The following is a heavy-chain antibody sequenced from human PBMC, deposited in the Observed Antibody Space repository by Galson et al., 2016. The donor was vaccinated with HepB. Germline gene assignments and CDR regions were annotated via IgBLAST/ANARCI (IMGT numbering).Heavy chain of an antibody. J-gene: IGHJ6*02. D-gene: IGHD6-19*01. CDR1: GGTFNSNA. CDR2: IMRLFGTA. Sequence: SCKASGGTFNSNAISWVRQAPGQGLEWMGGIMRLFGTANYGQKFQGRGTITADESTSTAYLELSSLRSEDTAVYYCARERGYTSSLGLGMDVWGQGTTVTVSS. CDR3: ARERGYTSSLGLGMDV. V-gene: IGHV1-69*01.